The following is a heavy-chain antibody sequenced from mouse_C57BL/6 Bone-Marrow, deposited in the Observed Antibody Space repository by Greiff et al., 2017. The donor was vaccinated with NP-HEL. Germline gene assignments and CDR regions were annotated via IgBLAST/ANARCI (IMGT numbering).Heavy chain of an antibody. V-gene: IGHV3-8*01. D-gene: IGHD1-1*01. J-gene: IGHJ1*03. CDR3: ARYRITTVVAWYFDV. CDR1: GYSITSAY. CDR2: ISYSGST. Sequence: VQLKESGPGLAKPSQTLSLTCSVTGYSITSAYWNWIRKFPGNKLEYMGYISYSGSTYYNPSLKSRISITRDTSKNQYYLQLNSVTTEDTATYYCARYRITTVVAWYFDVWGTGTTVTVSS.